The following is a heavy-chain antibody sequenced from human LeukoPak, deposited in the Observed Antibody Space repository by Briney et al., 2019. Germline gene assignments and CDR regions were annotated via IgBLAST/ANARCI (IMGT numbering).Heavy chain of an antibody. Sequence: SETLSLTCTVSGGSISSGSYYWSWIRQPAGKGLEWIGRIYTSGSTNYNPSLKSRVTISVDTSKNQFSLRLSSVTAADTAVYYCAKDPGPYDSSTLDYWGQGTLVTVSS. D-gene: IGHD3-22*01. J-gene: IGHJ4*02. CDR2: IYTSGST. CDR3: AKDPGPYDSSTLDY. CDR1: GGSISSGSYY. V-gene: IGHV4-61*02.